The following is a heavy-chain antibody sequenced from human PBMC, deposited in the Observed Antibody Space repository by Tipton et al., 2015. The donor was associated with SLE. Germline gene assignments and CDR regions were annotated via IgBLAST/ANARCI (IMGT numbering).Heavy chain of an antibody. J-gene: IGHJ3*02. V-gene: IGHV4-34*01. CDR1: GGSFSGYY. CDR2: INHSGST. CDR3: AISPEAVAGDAAFDI. D-gene: IGHD6-19*01. Sequence: LRLSCAVYGGSFSGYYWSWIRQPPGKELEWIGEINHSGSTNYNPSLKSRVTTSVDTSKNQFSLKLSSVTAADTAVYYCAISPEAVAGDAAFDIWGQGTMVTVSS.